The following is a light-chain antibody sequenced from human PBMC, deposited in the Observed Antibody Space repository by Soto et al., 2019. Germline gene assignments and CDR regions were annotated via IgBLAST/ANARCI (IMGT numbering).Light chain of an antibody. J-gene: IGLJ2*01. V-gene: IGLV1-40*01. CDR3: HSYDVSLRGPA. CDR1: RSNIGAGYD. Sequence: QSVLTQPPSLSGAPGQRVTISCTGSRSNIGAGYDVHWYQHLPGTAPKVLIFDNSNRPSGVPDRFSGSKSGTSASPAITGLQAEDEAVYYCHSYDVSLRGPAFGGGTQLTVL. CDR2: DNS.